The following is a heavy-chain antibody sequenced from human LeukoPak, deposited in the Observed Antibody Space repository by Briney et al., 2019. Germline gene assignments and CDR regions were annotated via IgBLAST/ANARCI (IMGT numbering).Heavy chain of an antibody. CDR2: ISSSSSYI. CDR1: GFTFSSYS. V-gene: IGHV3-21*01. J-gene: IGHJ4*02. CDR3: ARDGALFDY. D-gene: IGHD1-26*01. Sequence: PEGSLRLSCAASGFTFSSYSMNWVHQAPGKGLEWVSSISSSSSYIYYADSVKGRFTISRDNAKNSLYLQMNSLRAEDTAVYYCARDGALFDYWGQGTLVTVSS.